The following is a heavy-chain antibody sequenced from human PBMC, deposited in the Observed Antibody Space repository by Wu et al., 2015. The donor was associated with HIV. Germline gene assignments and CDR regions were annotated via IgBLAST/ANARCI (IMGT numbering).Heavy chain of an antibody. J-gene: IGHJ6*02. Sequence: QVQLVQSGAEVKKPGSSVKVSCKASGGTFSSYAISWVRQAPGQGLEWMGGIIPIFGTANYAQKFQGRVTITTDESTSTAYMELSSLRSEDTAVYYCAREMYYYDSSGSNYYYYYGMDVWGQGTTVTVSS. V-gene: IGHV1-69*05. CDR2: IIPIFGTA. CDR1: GGTFSSYA. D-gene: IGHD3-22*01. CDR3: AREMYYYDSSGSNYYYYYGMDV.